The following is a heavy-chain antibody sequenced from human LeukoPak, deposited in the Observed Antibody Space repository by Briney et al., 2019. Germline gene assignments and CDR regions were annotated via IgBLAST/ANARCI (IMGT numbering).Heavy chain of an antibody. D-gene: IGHD3-9*01. Sequence: GGSLRLSCAASGFTVSSNYMSWVRQAPGKGLEWVSVIYSGGSTYYADSVKGRFTISRDSSKNTLYLQMNSLRAEDTAVYYCASATVLRYFDWLSYPSYYFDYWGQGTLVTVSS. CDR2: IYSGGST. J-gene: IGHJ4*02. CDR1: GFTVSSNY. V-gene: IGHV3-66*01. CDR3: ASATVLRYFDWLSYPSYYFDY.